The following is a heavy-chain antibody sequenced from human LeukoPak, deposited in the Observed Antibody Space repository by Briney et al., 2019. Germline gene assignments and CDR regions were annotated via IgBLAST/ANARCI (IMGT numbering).Heavy chain of an antibody. D-gene: IGHD2-2*01. V-gene: IGHV1-46*01. Sequence: EASVKVSCKASGYSFTGYFIHWVRQAPGQGLEWMGWINPSGASTSYAQKFQGRVTMTRDTSTSTVYMELSSLRSEDTAVYYCARICSSTSCYEASNRFDPWGQGTLVTVSS. CDR3: ARICSSTSCYEASNRFDP. J-gene: IGHJ5*02. CDR1: GYSFTGYF. CDR2: INPSGAST.